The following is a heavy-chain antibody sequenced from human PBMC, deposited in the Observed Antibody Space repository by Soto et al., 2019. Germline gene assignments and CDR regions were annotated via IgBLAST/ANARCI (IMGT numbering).Heavy chain of an antibody. V-gene: IGHV3-30*18. D-gene: IGHD3-16*02. CDR3: AKPPELSEYYFDY. CDR1: GFTFSSYG. J-gene: IGHJ4*02. Sequence: QVQLVESGGGVVQPGRSLRLSCAASGFTFSSYGMHWVRQAPGKGLEWVAVISYDGSNKYYADSVKGRFTISRDNSKNTLYLQMNSLRAEDTAVYYCAKPPELSEYYFDYWGQGTLVTVSS. CDR2: ISYDGSNK.